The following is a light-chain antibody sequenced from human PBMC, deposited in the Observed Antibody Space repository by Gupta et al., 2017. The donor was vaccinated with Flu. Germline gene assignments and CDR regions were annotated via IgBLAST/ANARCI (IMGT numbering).Light chain of an antibody. Sequence: PSSRSASVGDRVTITCQASQGVTDYLNWYQQKPGEAPRLLIYDSSKLETGVPSRFSGSGYGTYFTFVISSLQPEDFATYFCQQDDSLPVTFGQGTRMEIK. V-gene: IGKV1-33*01. CDR3: QQDDSLPVT. J-gene: IGKJ5*01. CDR2: DSS. CDR1: QGVTDY.